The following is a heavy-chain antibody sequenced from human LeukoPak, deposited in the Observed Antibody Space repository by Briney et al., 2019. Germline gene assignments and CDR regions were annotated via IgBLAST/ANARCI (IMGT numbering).Heavy chain of an antibody. J-gene: IGHJ4*02. V-gene: IGHV4-30-2*01. Sequence: PSQTLSLTCTVSGGSISSGGYYGSWIRQPPGKGLEWIGYIYHSGSTYYNPSLKSRVTISVDRSKNQFSLKLSSVTAADTAVYYCAREAAMVRGGADYWGQGTLVTVSS. CDR2: IYHSGST. D-gene: IGHD3-10*01. CDR1: GGSISSGGYY. CDR3: AREAAMVRGGADY.